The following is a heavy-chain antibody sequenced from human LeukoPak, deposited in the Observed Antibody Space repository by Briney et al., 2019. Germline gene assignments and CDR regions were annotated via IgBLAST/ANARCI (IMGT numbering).Heavy chain of an antibody. Sequence: SETLSLTCTVSGGSISSYYWSWIRQPPGKGLEWIGYIYYSGSTNYNPSLKSRVTISVDTSKNQFSLKLTSVTAADTAVYYCARDLSYFYDGGSFDYWSQGTLVTVSS. CDR2: IYYSGST. D-gene: IGHD3-16*01. CDR3: ARDLSYFYDGGSFDY. V-gene: IGHV4-59*01. CDR1: GGSISSYY. J-gene: IGHJ4*02.